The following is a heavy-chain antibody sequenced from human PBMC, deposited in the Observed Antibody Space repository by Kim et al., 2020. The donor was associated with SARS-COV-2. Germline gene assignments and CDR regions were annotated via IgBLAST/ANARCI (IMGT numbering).Heavy chain of an antibody. CDR3: AKTVRGDFGTNWFDP. CDR1: GFTFSSYA. J-gene: IGHJ5*02. D-gene: IGHD3-10*01. CDR2: IYSGGSST. Sequence: GGSLRLSCAASGFTFSSYAMSWVRQAPGKGLEWVSVIYSGGSSTYYADSVKGRFTISRDNSKNTLYLQMNSLRAEDTAVYYCAKTVRGDFGTNWFDPWGQETLVTVSS. V-gene: IGHV3-23*03.